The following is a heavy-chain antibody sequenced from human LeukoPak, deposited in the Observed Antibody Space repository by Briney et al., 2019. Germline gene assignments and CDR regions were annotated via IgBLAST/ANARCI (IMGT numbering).Heavy chain of an antibody. D-gene: IGHD3-22*01. CDR3: ARGGGGSGYRYYFDY. J-gene: IGHJ4*02. CDR2: IGTAGDT. Sequence: PGGSLRLSCAASGFTFTTYWMHWVRQATGKGLVWVSAIGTAGDTYYPGSVKGRFTISRENAKNSLYLQMNSLRAGDTAVYYCARGGGGSGYRYYFDYWGQGTLVTVSS. CDR1: GFTFTTYW. V-gene: IGHV3-13*01.